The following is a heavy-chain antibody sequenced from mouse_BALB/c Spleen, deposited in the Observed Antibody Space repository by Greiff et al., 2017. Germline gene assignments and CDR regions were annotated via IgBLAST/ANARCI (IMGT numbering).Heavy chain of an antibody. CDR1: GYSITSGYY. CDR3: ARERAMITYEGAMDY. D-gene: IGHD2-4*01. Sequence: ESGPGLVKPSQSLSLTCSVTGYSITSGYYWNWIRQFPGNKLEWMGYISYDGSNNYNPSLKNRISITRDTSKNQFFLKLNSVTTEDTATYYCARERAMITYEGAMDYWGQGTSVTVSS. J-gene: IGHJ4*01. CDR2: ISYDGSN. V-gene: IGHV3-6*02.